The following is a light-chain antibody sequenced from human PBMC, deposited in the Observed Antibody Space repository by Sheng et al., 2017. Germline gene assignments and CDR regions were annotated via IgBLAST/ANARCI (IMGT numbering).Light chain of an antibody. CDR3: QVWDSSSDWV. V-gene: IGLV3-21*02. J-gene: IGLJ3*02. CDR2: DNR. Sequence: SYVLTQPPSVSVAPGQTARITCGGNSIGSKSVQWYQQKPGQAPVLVVFDNRERPSGIPKRFSGSNSGNTATLTISRVEAGDEADFYCQVWDSSSDWVFGGGTKLTVL. CDR1: SIGSKS.